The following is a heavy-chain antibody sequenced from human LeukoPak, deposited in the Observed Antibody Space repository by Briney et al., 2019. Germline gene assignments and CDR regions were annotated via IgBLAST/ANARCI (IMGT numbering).Heavy chain of an antibody. V-gene: IGHV3-48*01. D-gene: IGHD1-26*01. CDR3: AREGIVGSFFSHAFDY. CDR2: ISSSSSTI. CDR1: GFTFSSYS. Sequence: GGSLRLSCAASGFTFSSYSMNWVRQAPGKGLEWVSYISSSSSTIYYADSVKGRFTISRDNAKNSLYLQMNSLRAEDTAVYYCAREGIVGSFFSHAFDYWGQGTLVTVSS. J-gene: IGHJ4*02.